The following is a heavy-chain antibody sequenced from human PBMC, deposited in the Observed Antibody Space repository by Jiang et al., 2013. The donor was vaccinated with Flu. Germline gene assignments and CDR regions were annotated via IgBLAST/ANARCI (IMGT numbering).Heavy chain of an antibody. CDR1: GGSINYYY. CDR2: VHYTGST. CDR3: ARQVGYCAEGSCHTWTQNYYFDI. J-gene: IGHJ2*01. D-gene: IGHD2-8*02. V-gene: IGHV4-59*08. Sequence: VQLVESGPGLVKPSETLSLICSVSGGSINYYYWSWIRQSPGKGLQWIGYVHYTGSTKYDPSLTSRVTMSVDTSKNHFSLKISSVTAADTAVYYCARQVGYCAEGSCHTWTQNYYFDIWGLVPGHCLL.